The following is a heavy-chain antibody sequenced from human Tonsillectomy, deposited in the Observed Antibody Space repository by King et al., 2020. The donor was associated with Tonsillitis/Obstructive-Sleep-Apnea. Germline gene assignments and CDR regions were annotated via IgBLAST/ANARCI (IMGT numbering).Heavy chain of an antibody. V-gene: IGHV3-30*04. Sequence: VQLMESGGGVVQPGTSLRLSCSASGFTFSSYAMHWVRQAPGKGLEWVAVMSYDGSSEYYADSVKGRFTISRDNSKNSLYLQMNSLRAEDTAVYYCARAPTYCSSTTCYSYYYFYMDVWGKGTTVTVSS. D-gene: IGHD2-2*02. CDR3: ARAPTYCSSTTCYSYYYFYMDV. CDR1: GFTFSSYA. CDR2: MSYDGSSE. J-gene: IGHJ6*03.